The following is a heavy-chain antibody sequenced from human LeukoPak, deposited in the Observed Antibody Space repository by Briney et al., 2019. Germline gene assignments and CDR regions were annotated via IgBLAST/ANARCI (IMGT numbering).Heavy chain of an antibody. J-gene: IGHJ4*02. D-gene: IGHD2-15*01. V-gene: IGHV3-30*02. Sequence: GGSLRLSCAASGFIFSTFGMHWVRQAPGKGLEWVASIWYDGSYKFYVDSVKDRFTISRDNSRNTVSLQMSSLRAEDTAVYYCAKEVGHCSGGACAEHLDYWGQGTVVTVSS. CDR3: AKEVGHCSGGACAEHLDY. CDR1: GFIFSTFG. CDR2: IWYDGSYK.